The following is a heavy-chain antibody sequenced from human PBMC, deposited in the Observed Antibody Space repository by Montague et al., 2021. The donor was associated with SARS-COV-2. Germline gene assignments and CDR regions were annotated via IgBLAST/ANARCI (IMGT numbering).Heavy chain of an antibody. D-gene: IGHD6-19*01. CDR1: GGSISSSSYY. CDR2: IYYSGXT. V-gene: IGHV4-39*01. CDR3: ARQRRGGLVSTPRFFDY. Sequence: SETLSLTCTVSGGSISSSSYYWGWIRQPPGKGLEWIGSIYYSGXTXYXXXXKXRVTISVDTSKNQFSLKLRSVTAADTAVYYCARQRRGGLVSTPRFFDYWGQGTLVTVSS. J-gene: IGHJ4*02.